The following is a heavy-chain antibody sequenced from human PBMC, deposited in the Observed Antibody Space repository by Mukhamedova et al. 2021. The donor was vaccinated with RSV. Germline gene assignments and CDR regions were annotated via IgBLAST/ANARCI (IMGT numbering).Heavy chain of an antibody. J-gene: IGHJ4*02. CDR2: IYYSGST. D-gene: IGHD3-16*02. Sequence: WVGNIYYSGSTKFNPSLKSRVAISIDTSKNQFSLRLRSVTAADTAMYYCARVSYDYVWGSYRPHFDDWGLGTLVTVSP. CDR3: ARVSYDYVWGSYRPHFDD. V-gene: IGHV4-59*01.